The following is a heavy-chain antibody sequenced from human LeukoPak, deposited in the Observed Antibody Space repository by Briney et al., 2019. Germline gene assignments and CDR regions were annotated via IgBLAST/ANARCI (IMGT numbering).Heavy chain of an antibody. CDR1: GGSFSGYY. D-gene: IGHD3-22*01. CDR2: INHSGST. J-gene: IGHJ5*02. CDR3: ARMHYYDSSGHNWFDP. V-gene: IGHV4-34*01. Sequence: SETLSLTCAVYGGSFSGYYWGWIRQPPGKGLEWIGEINHSGSTNYNPSLKSRVTISVDTSKNPFSLKLSSVTAADTAVYYCARMHYYDSSGHNWFDPWGQGTLVTVSS.